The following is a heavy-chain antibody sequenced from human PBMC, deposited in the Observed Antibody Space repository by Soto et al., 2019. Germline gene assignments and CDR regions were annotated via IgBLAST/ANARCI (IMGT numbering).Heavy chain of an antibody. CDR3: AKDDVAYSSSRGRLGSFDP. CDR1: GCTFSSLA. V-gene: IGHV3-23*01. CDR2: ISNSGGNT. J-gene: IGHJ5*02. D-gene: IGHD6-19*01. Sequence: GGSLRLSWAASGCTFSSLAMSWIRQAPGKGLEWVSAISNSGGNTYYKDSVKGRFTISRDNSKNTLYLQMNSLRAEDTAVYFCAKDDVAYSSSRGRLGSFDPWGQGTLVTVSS.